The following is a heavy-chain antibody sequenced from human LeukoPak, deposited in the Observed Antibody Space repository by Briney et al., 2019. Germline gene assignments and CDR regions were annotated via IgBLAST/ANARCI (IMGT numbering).Heavy chain of an antibody. D-gene: IGHD4-17*01. CDR3: AKDLETVTKNNLDY. V-gene: IGHV3-23*01. Sequence: GGSLRLSCAASGFTFSSYAMSWVRQAPGKGLEWVSAISGSGGSTYYADSVKGRFTISRDNSKDTLYLQMNSLRAEDTAVYYCAKDLETVTKNNLDYWGQGTLVTVSS. CDR1: GFTFSSYA. J-gene: IGHJ4*02. CDR2: ISGSGGST.